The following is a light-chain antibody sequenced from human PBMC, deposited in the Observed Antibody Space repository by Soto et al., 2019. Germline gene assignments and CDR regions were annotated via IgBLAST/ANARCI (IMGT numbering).Light chain of an antibody. CDR1: LHISKA. Sequence: TQLSLTPSSLSASVGSTITIICLTSLHISKALGWFQQKAGKAPTLLIHAASTLQSGVSSRFSGSGSGTDFTLTIGSLQPEDVATYYCQKYDSVPLTFGGGTKVDIK. V-gene: IGKV1-27*01. CDR2: AAS. CDR3: QKYDSVPLT. J-gene: IGKJ4*01.